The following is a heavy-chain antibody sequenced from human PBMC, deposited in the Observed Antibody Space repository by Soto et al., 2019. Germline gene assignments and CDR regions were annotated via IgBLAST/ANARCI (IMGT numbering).Heavy chain of an antibody. CDR1: GGTFSSYA. Sequence: QVQLVQSGAEVKKPGSSVKVSCKASGGTFSSYAISWVRQAPGQGLEWMGGIIPIFGTANYAQKFQGRVTINADESRSTAYIELGRLRSEDTAVYYCARVKYYDLLTGRSSYYYYGMDVWGQGTTVTVSS. D-gene: IGHD3-9*01. CDR2: IIPIFGTA. V-gene: IGHV1-69*01. J-gene: IGHJ6*02. CDR3: ARVKYYDLLTGRSSYYYYGMDV.